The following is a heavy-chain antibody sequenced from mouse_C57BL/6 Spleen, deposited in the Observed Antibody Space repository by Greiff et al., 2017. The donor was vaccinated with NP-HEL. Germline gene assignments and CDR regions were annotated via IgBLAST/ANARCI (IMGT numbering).Heavy chain of an antibody. CDR2: IHPNSGST. Sequence: QVQLQQPGAELVKPGASVKLSCKASGYTFTSYWMHWVKQRPGQGLEWIGMIHPNSGSTNYNEKFKSKATLTVDKSSSTAYMQLSSLTSEDSAVYYCARGGSRQLDYFDYWGQGTTLTVSS. V-gene: IGHV1-64*01. CDR1: GYTFTSYW. CDR3: ARGGSRQLDYFDY. D-gene: IGHD3-2*01. J-gene: IGHJ2*01.